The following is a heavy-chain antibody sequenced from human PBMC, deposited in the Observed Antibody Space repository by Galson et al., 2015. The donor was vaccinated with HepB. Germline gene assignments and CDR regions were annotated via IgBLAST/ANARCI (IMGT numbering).Heavy chain of an antibody. J-gene: IGHJ4*02. V-gene: IGHV1-69*13. CDR3: ASARGTTVTIFDY. D-gene: IGHD4-17*01. CDR2: IIPIFGTA. CDR1: GGTFSSYA. Sequence: SVKVSCKASGGTFSSYAISWVRQAPGQGLEWMGGIIPIFGTANYAQKFQGRVTITADESTSTAYMELSSLRSEDTAVYYCASARGTTVTIFDYWGQGTLVTVSS.